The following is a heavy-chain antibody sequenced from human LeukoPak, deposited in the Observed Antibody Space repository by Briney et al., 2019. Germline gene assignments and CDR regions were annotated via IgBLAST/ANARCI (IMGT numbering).Heavy chain of an antibody. Sequence: GGSLRLSCAASGFTFSDNAMTWARQAPGRGLEWVAVISSGGNTKYAESEKGRFSISRDNSKNTLYLQLNSLRAEDTAVYYCASRQRSGWGPGDWGQGTLVTVSS. CDR3: ASRQRSGWGPGD. D-gene: IGHD6-19*01. CDR1: GFTFSDNA. J-gene: IGHJ4*02. V-gene: IGHV3-23*01. CDR2: ISSGGNT.